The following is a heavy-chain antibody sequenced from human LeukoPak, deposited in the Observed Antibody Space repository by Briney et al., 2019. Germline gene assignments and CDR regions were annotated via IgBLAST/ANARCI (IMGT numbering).Heavy chain of an antibody. CDR1: GGSISSNNW. Sequence: SGTLSLTCAVSGGSISSNNWWGWVRQPPGKGLEWIGEIYHSGSPNYNPSLKSRVTISVDTSKNQFSLKLSSVTAADTAVYYCARGYSSSWYVDYWGQGTLVTVSS. CDR3: ARGYSSSWYVDY. CDR2: IYHSGSP. D-gene: IGHD6-13*01. J-gene: IGHJ4*02. V-gene: IGHV4-4*02.